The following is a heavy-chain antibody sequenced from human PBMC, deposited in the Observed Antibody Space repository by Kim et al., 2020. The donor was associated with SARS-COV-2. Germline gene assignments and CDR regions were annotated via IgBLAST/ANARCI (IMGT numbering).Heavy chain of an antibody. J-gene: IGHJ4*02. Sequence: CVKGRFTISRDNSKNTLYLQMNSLRAEDTAVYYCARGPRDGRQGGYYFDYWGQGTLVTVSS. D-gene: IGHD3-16*01. V-gene: IGHV3-30*07. CDR3: ARGPRDGRQGGYYFDY.